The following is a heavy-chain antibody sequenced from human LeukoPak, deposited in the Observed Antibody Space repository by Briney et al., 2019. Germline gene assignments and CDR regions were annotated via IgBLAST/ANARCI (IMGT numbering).Heavy chain of an antibody. V-gene: IGHV3-48*03. CDR1: GFTFGNFQ. D-gene: IGHD1-14*01. J-gene: IGHJ4*02. CDR2: ISSSGHIT. Sequence: GGSLRLSCSGSGFTFGNFQMNWVRQVLWTGLAWLAYISSSGHITYYADSVKGRFAVSRDNAKNSVSLEMDSLRADDTGIYFCARDPDPQGNLDFWGQGTHVIVSS. CDR3: ARDPDPQGNLDF.